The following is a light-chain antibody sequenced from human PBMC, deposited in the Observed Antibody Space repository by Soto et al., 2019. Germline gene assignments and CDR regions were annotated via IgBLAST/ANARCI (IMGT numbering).Light chain of an antibody. CDR3: SSYSGSSTYV. J-gene: IGLJ1*01. CDR1: SSDVGGYNY. V-gene: IGLV2-14*01. CDR2: EVS. Sequence: QSALTQPASVSGSPGQSITISCTGTSSDVGGYNYVSWYQQHPGKAPKLMMYEVSLRLTRVSSRFSGSKSGNTASLTISGLQAEDQAVYYCSSYSGSSTYVLGTATK.